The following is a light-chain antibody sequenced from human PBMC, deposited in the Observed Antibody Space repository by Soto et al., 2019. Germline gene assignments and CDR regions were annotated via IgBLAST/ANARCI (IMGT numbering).Light chain of an antibody. CDR3: QYNKEYST. CDR1: QTISSW. V-gene: IGKV1-5*03. J-gene: IGKJ1*01. CDR2: ESS. Sequence: DIQMTQSPSTLSASVGDRVTITCRASQTISSWLDWYQQKPGKAPKLLIYESSSSEVGVPPRFSGSGFETEFTLTSSSLQPDEFATYYCQYNKEYSTFGQGTRLQSK.